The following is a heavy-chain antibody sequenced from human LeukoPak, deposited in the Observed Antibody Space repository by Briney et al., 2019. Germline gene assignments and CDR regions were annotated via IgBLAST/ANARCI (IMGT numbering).Heavy chain of an antibody. D-gene: IGHD3-10*01. J-gene: IGHJ4*02. V-gene: IGHV3-73*01. CDR2: IRSKANSYAT. CDR1: GFTFSGSA. CDR3: TSTQTVRGVRDY. Sequence: GXSLRLSCAASGFTFSGSAMHWVRQASGKGLEWVGRIRSKANSYATAYAASVKGRFTISRDDSKNTAYLQMNSLKTEDTAVYYCTSTQTVRGVRDYWGQGTLVTVSS.